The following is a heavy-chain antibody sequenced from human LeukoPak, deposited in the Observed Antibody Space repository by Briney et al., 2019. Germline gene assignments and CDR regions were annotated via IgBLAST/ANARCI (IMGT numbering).Heavy chain of an antibody. CDR2: INPNSGGT. CDR3: ARGRWITAAGNAFDS. D-gene: IGHD6-13*01. J-gene: IGHJ5*01. CDR1: GYTFTGYY. V-gene: IGHV1-2*02. Sequence: ASVKVSCKASGYTFTGYYMHWVRQAPGQGLEWMGWINPNSGGTNYAQKFQGRVTMTRDTSISTAYMELSRLRSDDTAVYYCARGRWITAAGNAFDSWGQGTLVAVSS.